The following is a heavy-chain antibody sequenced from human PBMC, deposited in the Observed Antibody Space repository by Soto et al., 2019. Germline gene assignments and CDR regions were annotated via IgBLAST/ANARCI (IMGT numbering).Heavy chain of an antibody. J-gene: IGHJ4*02. CDR3: ARDSQDYDILTGYPLARIEY. CDR2: VSAYNGNT. D-gene: IGHD3-9*01. V-gene: IGHV1-18*01. Sequence: GASVKVSFKASGYTFTSYGISWVRQAPGQGLEWMGWVSAYNGNTNYAQKLQGRVTMTTDTSTSTAYMELRSLRSDDTAVYYCARDSQDYDILTGYPLARIEYWGKGTLVTVSS. CDR1: GYTFTSYG.